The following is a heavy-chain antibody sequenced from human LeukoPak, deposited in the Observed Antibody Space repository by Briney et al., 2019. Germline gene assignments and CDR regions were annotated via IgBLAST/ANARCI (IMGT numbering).Heavy chain of an antibody. Sequence: SETLSLTCTVSGGSISSSSYYWGWIRQPPGKGLEWIGSIYYSGSTYYNPSLKSRVTISVDTSKNQFSLKLSSVTAADTAVYYCASQQQLVQWGYFQHWGQGTLVTVSS. D-gene: IGHD6-13*01. CDR3: ASQQQLVQWGYFQH. CDR1: GGSISSSSYY. CDR2: IYYSGST. J-gene: IGHJ1*01. V-gene: IGHV4-39*07.